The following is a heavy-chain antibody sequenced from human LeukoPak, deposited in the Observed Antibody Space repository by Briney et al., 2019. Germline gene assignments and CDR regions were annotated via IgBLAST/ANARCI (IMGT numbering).Heavy chain of an antibody. D-gene: IGHD2-2*01. CDR3: AKVVLTGVVPAAKGPYYYYYMDV. Sequence: PGGSLRLSCAASGFTFSSYAMSWVRQAPGKGLEWVSAISGSGGSTYYADSVKGRFTISRDNSKNTLYLQMNSLRAEDTAVYYCAKVVLTGVVPAAKGPYYYYYMDVWGKGTTVTVSS. CDR1: GFTFSSYA. CDR2: ISGSGGST. V-gene: IGHV3-23*01. J-gene: IGHJ6*03.